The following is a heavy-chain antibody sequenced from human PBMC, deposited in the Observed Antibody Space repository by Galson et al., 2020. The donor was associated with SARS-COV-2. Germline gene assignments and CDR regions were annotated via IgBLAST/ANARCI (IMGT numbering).Heavy chain of an antibody. CDR2: MSFDGNDK. Sequence: GESLKISCAASGFTFSGYGIQWVRQAPGKGLEWVAGMSFDGNDKNYADSVRGRFTISRDMSKNTVYLQMSSLRSEDTAVYYCARDIVLVVTLYAMDVWGQGTTVTVSS. CDR3: ARDIVLVVTLYAMDV. CDR1: GFTFSGYG. V-gene: IGHV3-30*03. J-gene: IGHJ6*02. D-gene: IGHD2-8*01.